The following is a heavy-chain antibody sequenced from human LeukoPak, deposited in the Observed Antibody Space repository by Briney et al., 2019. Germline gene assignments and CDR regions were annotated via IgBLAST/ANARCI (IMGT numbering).Heavy chain of an antibody. CDR3: AKDPEALIAAAGPFDY. V-gene: IGHV3-23*01. D-gene: IGHD6-13*01. CDR1: GFTFSSYA. J-gene: IGHJ4*02. Sequence: GGSLTLSCAASGFTFSSYAMSWVRHAPGKGLEWVSAISGSGGSTYYADSVKGRLTIYRDNSKNTLYLQMNSLRAEDTAVYYCAKDPEALIAAAGPFDYWGQGTLVTVSS. CDR2: ISGSGGST.